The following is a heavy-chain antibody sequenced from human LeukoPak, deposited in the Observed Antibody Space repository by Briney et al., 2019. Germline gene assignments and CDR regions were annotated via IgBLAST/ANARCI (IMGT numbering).Heavy chain of an antibody. V-gene: IGHV4-59*08. CDR1: RGSISGYY. Sequence: PSETLSLTCTVSRGSISGYYWSWIRQPPGKGLEWIGYIYYSGTTNYNPSLESRVTMSVDTSKNLFSLNLISVTAADTAVYYCAKHSVSAYGDPKHFDYWGQGILVTVSS. CDR2: IYYSGTT. D-gene: IGHD4-17*01. CDR3: AKHSVSAYGDPKHFDY. J-gene: IGHJ4*02.